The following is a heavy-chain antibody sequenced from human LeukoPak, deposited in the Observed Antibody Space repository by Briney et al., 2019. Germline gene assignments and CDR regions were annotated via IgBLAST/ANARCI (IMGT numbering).Heavy chain of an antibody. J-gene: IGHJ3*02. Sequence: GESLKISCKGSGYSFTSYWIGWVRQMPGKGLEWMGIIYPSDSDTRYSPSFQGQVTISADKSISTAYLQWSSLKASDTAMYYCARAGYCSGGSCYWDDAFDIWGQGTMVTVSS. CDR3: ARAGYCSGGSCYWDDAFDI. D-gene: IGHD2-15*01. CDR1: GYSFTSYW. CDR2: IYPSDSDT. V-gene: IGHV5-51*01.